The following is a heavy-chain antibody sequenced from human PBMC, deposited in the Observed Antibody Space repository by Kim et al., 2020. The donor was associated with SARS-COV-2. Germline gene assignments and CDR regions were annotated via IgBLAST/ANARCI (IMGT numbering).Heavy chain of an antibody. CDR3: AREGLPNRGSYSAG. J-gene: IGHJ4*02. V-gene: IGHV3-21*01. CDR2: ISSSSSSYI. Sequence: GGSLRLSCAASGFTFSSYSMNWVRQAPGKGLEWVSSISSSSSSYIYYADSVKGRFTISRDNAKNSLYLQMNSLRAEDTAVYYCAREGLPNRGSYSAGWGQGTLVTVSS. CDR1: GFTFSSYS. D-gene: IGHD1-26*01.